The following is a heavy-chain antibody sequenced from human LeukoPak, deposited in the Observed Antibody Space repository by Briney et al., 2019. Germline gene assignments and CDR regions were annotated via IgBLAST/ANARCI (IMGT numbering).Heavy chain of an antibody. D-gene: IGHD6-19*01. J-gene: IGHJ4*02. Sequence: PGRSLRLSCVVSGFSFSSYAMHWVRQAPGKGLEWVAVISHDGINKYYADSVKGRFTISRDISKNPLYVQMNRLRGEDTAVYYCARDRREYSSGWYFDQWGQGILVTVSS. CDR2: ISHDGINK. CDR1: GFSFSSYA. V-gene: IGHV3-30*04. CDR3: ARDRREYSSGWYFDQ.